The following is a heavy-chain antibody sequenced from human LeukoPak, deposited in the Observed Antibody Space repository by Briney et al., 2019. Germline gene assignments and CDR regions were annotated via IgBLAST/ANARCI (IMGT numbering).Heavy chain of an antibody. J-gene: IGHJ5*02. V-gene: IGHV1-3*04. CDR1: GYTFTSYG. CDR2: INTGNGNT. CDR3: ARENGLIIRYWFDP. D-gene: IGHD3-10*01. Sequence: LEASVKVSCTASGYTFTSYGISWVRQAPGQRLEWMGWINTGNGNTKYSQKFQGRVTFTRDTPARTAYMELSSLRSEDTAVYYCARENGLIIRYWFDPWGQGTLVTVSS.